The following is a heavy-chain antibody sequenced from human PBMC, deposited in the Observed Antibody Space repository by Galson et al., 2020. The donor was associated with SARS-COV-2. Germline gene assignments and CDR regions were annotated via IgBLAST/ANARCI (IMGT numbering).Heavy chain of an antibody. Sequence: SETLSLTCAVYGGSFSGYYWSWIRQPPGKGLEWIGEINHSGSTNYNPSLKSRVTISVDTSKNQFSLKLSSVTAADTAVYYCARGGVKYCSSTSCLKKSRGGFDPWGQGTLVTVSS. CDR1: GGSFSGYY. D-gene: IGHD2-2*01. CDR3: ARGGVKYCSSTSCLKKSRGGFDP. J-gene: IGHJ5*02. V-gene: IGHV4-34*01. CDR2: INHSGST.